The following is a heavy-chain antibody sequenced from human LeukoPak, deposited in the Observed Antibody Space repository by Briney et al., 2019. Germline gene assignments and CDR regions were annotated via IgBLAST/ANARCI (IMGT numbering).Heavy chain of an antibody. V-gene: IGHV4-59*01. CDR2: IYYSGST. J-gene: IGHJ4*02. Sequence: PSETLSLTCTVSGGSISSYYWSWIRQPPGKGLEWIGYIYYSGSTNYNPSLKSRVTISVDTSKNQFSLKLSSVTAADTAVYYCAGGPLYYYGSGSYFDYWGQGTLVTVSS. D-gene: IGHD3-10*01. CDR1: GGSISSYY. CDR3: AGGPLYYYGSGSYFDY.